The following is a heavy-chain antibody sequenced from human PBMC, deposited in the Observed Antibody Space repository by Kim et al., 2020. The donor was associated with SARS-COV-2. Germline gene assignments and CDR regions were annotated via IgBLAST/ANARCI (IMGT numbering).Heavy chain of an antibody. D-gene: IGHD3-10*01. CDR2: INHSGST. V-gene: IGHV4-34*01. CDR1: GGSFSGYY. Sequence: SETLSLTCAVYGGSFSGYYWSWIRQPPGKGLEWIGEINHSGSTNYNPSLKSRVTISVDTSKNQFSLKLSSVTAADTAVYYCARGGGWFGELLAYWGQGTLVTVSS. J-gene: IGHJ4*02. CDR3: ARGGGWFGELLAY.